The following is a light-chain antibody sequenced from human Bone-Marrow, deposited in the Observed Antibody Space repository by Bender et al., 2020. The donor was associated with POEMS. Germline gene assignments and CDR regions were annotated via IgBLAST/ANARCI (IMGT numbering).Light chain of an antibody. CDR3: AAWEDSLNGWV. Sequence: QSVLTQPPSASGTPGQRVTISCSGTSSDVGSFNLVSWYQQLPGKAPKLMIYEVTKRPSGVSYRFSGSKSGNTASLTISGLQAEDEADYYCAAWEDSLNGWVFGGGTKLTVL. V-gene: IGLV2-23*02. CDR2: EVT. J-gene: IGLJ3*02. CDR1: SSDVGSFNL.